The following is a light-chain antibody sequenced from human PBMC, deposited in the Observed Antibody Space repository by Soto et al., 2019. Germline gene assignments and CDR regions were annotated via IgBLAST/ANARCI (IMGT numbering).Light chain of an antibody. V-gene: IGLV2-14*01. CDR3: SSYTTTTAWV. J-gene: IGLJ3*02. CDR1: SSDVGAYNY. Sequence: QSALTQPASVSGSPGQSITITCTGSSSDVGAYNYVSWFQQHPGKAPKLIIYEVTNRPSGISDRFSGSKSGNTASLTISGLQADDEAHYHCSSYTTTTAWVFGGGTKLTVL. CDR2: EVT.